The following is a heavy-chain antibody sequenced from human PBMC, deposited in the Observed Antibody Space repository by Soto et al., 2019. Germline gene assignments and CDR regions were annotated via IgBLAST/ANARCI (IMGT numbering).Heavy chain of an antibody. CDR2: ISAYNGNT. V-gene: IGHV1-18*01. D-gene: IGHD3-10*01. CDR1: GYTFTNYG. CDR3: AADPHYYGSGSQSAYYYGMDV. Sequence: ASVKVSCKASGYTFTNYGITWVRQAPGQGLEWMAWISAYNGNTNYAQKLQGRVTMARDTSTSTAYMELSSLRSDDTAVYYCAADPHYYGSGSQSAYYYGMDVWGQGTTVTVSS. J-gene: IGHJ6*02.